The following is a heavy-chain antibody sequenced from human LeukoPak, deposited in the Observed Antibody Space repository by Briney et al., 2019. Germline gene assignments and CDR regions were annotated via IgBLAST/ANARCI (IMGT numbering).Heavy chain of an antibody. CDR3: AREWAAWFDP. CDR2: INPSGGST. Sequence: APGXXXEWMGIINPSGGSTSYAQKFQGRVTMTRDTSTSTVYMELSSLRSEDTAVYYCAREWAAWFDPWGQGTLVTVSS. J-gene: IGHJ5*02. V-gene: IGHV1-46*01. D-gene: IGHD1-26*01.